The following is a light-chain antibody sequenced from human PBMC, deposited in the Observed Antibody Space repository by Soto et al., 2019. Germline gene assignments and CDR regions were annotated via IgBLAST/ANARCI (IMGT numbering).Light chain of an antibody. J-gene: IGLJ1*01. V-gene: IGLV2-14*03. CDR1: SSDVGAYDF. Sequence: QSVLTQPASVSGSPGQSIAISCTGTSSDVGAYDFVSWCQQHPDKAPKLMIYEVSHRPSGVSYRFSGSKSVNTATLTISGLQAEDEADYYCSSYTTSSTRVFGTGSKVTV. CDR2: EVS. CDR3: SSYTTSSTRV.